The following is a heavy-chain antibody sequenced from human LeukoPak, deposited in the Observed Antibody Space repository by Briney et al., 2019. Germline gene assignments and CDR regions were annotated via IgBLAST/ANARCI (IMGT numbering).Heavy chain of an antibody. J-gene: IGHJ4*02. CDR1: GDSISTSNSY. V-gene: IGHV4-39*07. CDR2: IHYSGST. Sequence: PSETLSLTCTVSGDSISTSNSYWGWIRQPPGKGLEWIGSIHYSGSTYYNPSLKSRVTISVDTSKNQFSLNLTSVTAADTAFYYCARDQSATAMVAFDYWGQGTLVTVSS. CDR3: ARDQSATAMVAFDY. D-gene: IGHD5-18*01.